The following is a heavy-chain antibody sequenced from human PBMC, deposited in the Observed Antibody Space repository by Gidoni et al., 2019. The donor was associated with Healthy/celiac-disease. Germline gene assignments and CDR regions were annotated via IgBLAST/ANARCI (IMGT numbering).Heavy chain of an antibody. CDR1: GGSISRGGYY. CDR2: IYYSGST. J-gene: IGHJ4*02. V-gene: IGHV4-31*03. D-gene: IGHD2-15*01. CDR3: ARAAIVVVVAATQYYFDY. Sequence: QVQLQESGPGLVKPSQTLSLTCTVSGGSISRGGYYWSWIRQHPGKGLEWIGYIYYSGSTYYNPSLKSRVTISVDTSKNQFSLKLSSVTAADTAVYYCARAAIVVVVAATQYYFDYWGQGTLVTVSS.